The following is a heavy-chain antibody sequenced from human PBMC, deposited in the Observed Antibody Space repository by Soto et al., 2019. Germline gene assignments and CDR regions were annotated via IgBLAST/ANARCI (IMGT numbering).Heavy chain of an antibody. CDR2: IYSCGST. D-gene: IGHD2-21*02. J-gene: IGHJ6*01. CDR1: VFTVSSND. V-gene: IGHV3-53*01. CDR3: VRVPTARRYGMEV. Sequence: VGSLRLSCASSVFTVSSNDMSCVRHSPGKWLEWVSVIYSCGSTYYADSVRGRFTISRDNSNNTMNLQMKSLGAEDSAVYYCVRVPTARRYGMEVWGQGTTVTVSS.